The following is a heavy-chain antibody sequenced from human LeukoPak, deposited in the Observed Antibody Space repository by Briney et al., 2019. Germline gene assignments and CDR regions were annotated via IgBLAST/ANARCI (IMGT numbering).Heavy chain of an antibody. CDR1: GDSISSGDYY. CDR3: ARGTGSGFDWADFDY. CDR2: IYYSGST. D-gene: IGHD5-12*01. V-gene: IGHV4-30-4*08. Sequence: SQTLSLTCTVSGDSISSGDYYWSWVRQPPGKGLEWIGNIYYSGSTYYNPSLKSRVIISVDTSKNQFSLKLSSMTAADTAVYYCARGTGSGFDWADFDYWGQGTLVTVSS. J-gene: IGHJ4*02.